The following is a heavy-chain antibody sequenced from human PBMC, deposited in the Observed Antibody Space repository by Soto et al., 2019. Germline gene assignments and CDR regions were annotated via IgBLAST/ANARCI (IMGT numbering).Heavy chain of an antibody. J-gene: IGHJ4*02. Sequence: QGQLVQSGADVKKPGSSVKVSCKASGGTFSSYTISWVRQAPGQGLEWMGRIIPILGIANYAQKFQGRVTITADKSTSTAYMELSSLRSEDTAMYYCARASKVTKVSSLVYWGQGIMLTVSS. CDR3: ARASKVTKVSSLVY. CDR2: IIPILGIA. V-gene: IGHV1-69*02. D-gene: IGHD5-18*01. CDR1: GGTFSSYT.